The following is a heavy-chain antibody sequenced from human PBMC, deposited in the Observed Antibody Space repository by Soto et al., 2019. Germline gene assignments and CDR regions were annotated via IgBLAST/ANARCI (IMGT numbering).Heavy chain of an antibody. V-gene: IGHV1-18*04. CDR3: ARAVGSPPHGDF. J-gene: IGHJ4*02. D-gene: IGHD1-26*01. CDR1: GYTFGSYA. Sequence: QVQMVQSGAEVKKPWASVKVSCKASGYTFGSYAITWVRRAPGQGLEWMGWISGNNGNTNYAQKFQGRVTMTTDTSTGTAVLELRSLRSDDTAVYYCARAVGSPPHGDFWGQGTLVTVSS. CDR2: ISGNNGNT.